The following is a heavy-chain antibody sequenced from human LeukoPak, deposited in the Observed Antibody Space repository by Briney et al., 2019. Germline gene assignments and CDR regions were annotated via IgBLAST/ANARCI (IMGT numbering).Heavy chain of an antibody. CDR1: GFTFSSYG. J-gene: IGHJ6*02. Sequence: PGRSLRLSCAASGFTFSSYGMHWVRQAPGKGLEWVAVISYDGSNKYYADSVKGRFTISRVNSKNTLYLQMNSLRAEDTAVYYCAKDLAMVRGDSYYYGMDVWGQGTTVTVSS. V-gene: IGHV3-30*18. CDR2: ISYDGSNK. D-gene: IGHD3-10*01. CDR3: AKDLAMVRGDSYYYGMDV.